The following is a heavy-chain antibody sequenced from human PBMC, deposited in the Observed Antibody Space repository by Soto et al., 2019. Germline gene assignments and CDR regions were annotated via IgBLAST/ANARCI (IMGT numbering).Heavy chain of an antibody. V-gene: IGHV3-23*01. D-gene: IGHD3-3*01. CDR1: GFTFSRDA. J-gene: IGHJ3*02. CDR3: AKEDRSYYDFWSAPPDAFDI. Sequence: PGGSLRLSCAASGFTFSRDAMSWVRQAPGKGLEWVSAISGSGGSTYYADSVKGRFTISRDNSKNTLYLQMNSLRAEDTAVYYCAKEDRSYYDFWSAPPDAFDIWGQGTMVTVSS. CDR2: ISGSGGST.